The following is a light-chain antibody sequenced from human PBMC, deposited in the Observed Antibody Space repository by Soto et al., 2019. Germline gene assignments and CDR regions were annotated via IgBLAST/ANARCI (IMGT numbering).Light chain of an antibody. V-gene: IGKV1-5*03. J-gene: IGKJ5*01. Sequence: DFQITQAPSIFSASVEDRVILTCRASQSIRSWLAWYQQKPGKAPKLLIYKASSLESGVPSRFSGSGSGTEFTLTISSLQPEDVATYSCQKYNSAPLGQGTRLEN. CDR2: KAS. CDR3: QKYNSAP. CDR1: QSIRSW.